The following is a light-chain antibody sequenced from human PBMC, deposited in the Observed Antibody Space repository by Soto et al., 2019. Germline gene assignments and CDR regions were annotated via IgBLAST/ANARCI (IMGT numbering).Light chain of an antibody. Sequence: DIVMTQSPDSLAVSLGERATINCKSSQRVLYSSSNKNYLAWYQQKPGQPPKLLIYWASTRESGVPDRFSGSGSGTDFTLTISSLQAEDVAVYYCQQYCSSPCTVGQGTKVEIK. V-gene: IGKV4-1*01. J-gene: IGKJ1*01. CDR2: WAS. CDR1: QRVLYSSSNKNY. CDR3: QQYCSSPCT.